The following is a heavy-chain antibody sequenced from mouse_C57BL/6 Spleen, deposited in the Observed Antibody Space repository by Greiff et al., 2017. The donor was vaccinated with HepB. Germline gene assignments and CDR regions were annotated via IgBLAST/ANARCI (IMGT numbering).Heavy chain of an antibody. CDR2: TNPTNGRT. J-gene: IGHJ2*01. CDR1: GYTFTSYW. D-gene: IGHD1-1*01. Sequence: QVQLQQPGADLVKAGASVKMSCKASGYTFTSYWMHWVKQRLGQGLEWFAETNPTNGRTYYNEKFKSKATLTVDKSSSTAYMLLSGPTFEDSAVYYCARIKKIVATCFDYWGRGTTLTVSA. CDR3: ARIKKIVATCFDY. V-gene: IGHV1S81*02.